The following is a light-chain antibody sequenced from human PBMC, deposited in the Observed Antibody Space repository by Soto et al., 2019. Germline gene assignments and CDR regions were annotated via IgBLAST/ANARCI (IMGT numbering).Light chain of an antibody. Sequence: VICMTQCPPLLSASTGDRVTISCRMSQGISSYLAWYQQKPGKAPKVIIYDASSLERGVPSRFSGSGSGTEFTLIISSLQPDDFATYYCQQYNSDSHTFGQGTKVDIK. CDR2: DAS. J-gene: IGKJ1*01. V-gene: IGKV1D-8*01. CDR3: QQYNSDSHT. CDR1: QGISSY.